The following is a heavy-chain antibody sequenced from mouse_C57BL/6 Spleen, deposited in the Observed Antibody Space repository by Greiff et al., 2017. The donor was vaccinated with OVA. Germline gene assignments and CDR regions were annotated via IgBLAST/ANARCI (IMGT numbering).Heavy chain of an antibody. CDR1: GFTFSDYG. V-gene: IGHV5-17*01. CDR3: ASGYYGYFDV. J-gene: IGHJ1*03. Sequence: EVMLVESGGGLVKPGGSLKLSCAASGFTFSDYGMHWVRQAPEKGLEWVAYISSGSSTIYYADTVKGRFTISRDNAKNTLFLQMTSLRSEDTAMYYCASGYYGYFDVWGTGTSVTVSS. D-gene: IGHD2-2*01. CDR2: ISSGSSTI.